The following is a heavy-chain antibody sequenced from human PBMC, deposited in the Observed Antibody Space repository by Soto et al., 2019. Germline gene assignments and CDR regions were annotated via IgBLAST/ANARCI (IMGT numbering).Heavy chain of an antibody. CDR1: GFTFSSYA. CDR2: ISGGGETT. V-gene: IGHV3-23*01. J-gene: IGHJ4*02. Sequence: EVQLLESGGGLVQPGGSLRLSCAASGFTFSSYAMWWVRQAPGKGLECVSAISGGGETTYYADSVKGRFTISRDKSKNTLYLQMNGLRAEDTAVYYCAFHSGSGSYYFYYWGQGTLVTVSS. CDR3: AFHSGSGSYYFYY. D-gene: IGHD3-10*01.